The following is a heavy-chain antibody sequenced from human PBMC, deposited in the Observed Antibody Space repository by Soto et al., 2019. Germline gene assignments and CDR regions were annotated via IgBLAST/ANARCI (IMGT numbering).Heavy chain of an antibody. V-gene: IGHV3-33*01. Sequence: QVQLVESGGGVGQPGRSLRLSCAASGFTFASYGMHWVRQAPGKGLEWVAIIWFDGNNKYYVDSVKGRFTVSRDNSKNMLYLEMNSLRAKDTAVYYCARGCSGGACYYMDVWGKGITVTVSS. CDR1: GFTFASYG. J-gene: IGHJ6*03. D-gene: IGHD2-15*01. CDR3: ARGCSGGACYYMDV. CDR2: IWFDGNNK.